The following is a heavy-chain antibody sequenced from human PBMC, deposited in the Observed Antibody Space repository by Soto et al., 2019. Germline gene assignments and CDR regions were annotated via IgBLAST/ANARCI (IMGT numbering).Heavy chain of an antibody. D-gene: IGHD3-3*01. J-gene: IGHJ5*02. Sequence: PSETLSLTCAVSGYSISSGYYWGWIRQPPGKGLEWIGSIYHSGSTYYNPSLKSRVTISVGTSKNQFSLKLSSVTAADTAVYYCARGAYYDFWSGLFAADNWFDPWGQGTLVTVSS. CDR1: GYSISSGYY. CDR3: ARGAYYDFWSGLFAADNWFDP. CDR2: IYHSGST. V-gene: IGHV4-38-2*01.